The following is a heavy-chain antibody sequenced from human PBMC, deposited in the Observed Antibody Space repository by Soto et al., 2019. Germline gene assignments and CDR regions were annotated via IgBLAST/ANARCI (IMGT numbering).Heavy chain of an antibody. D-gene: IGHD3-22*01. CDR1: GFTFSSYG. J-gene: IGHJ3*02. CDR2: IWYDGSNK. Sequence: QVQLVESGGGVVQPGRSLRLSCAASGFTFSSYGMHWVRQAPGKGLEWVAVIWYDGSNKYYADSVKGRFTISRDNSKNTLYLKMNSLRAEDTAVYYCARDRASGLDAFDIWGQGTMVTVSS. CDR3: ARDRASGLDAFDI. V-gene: IGHV3-33*01.